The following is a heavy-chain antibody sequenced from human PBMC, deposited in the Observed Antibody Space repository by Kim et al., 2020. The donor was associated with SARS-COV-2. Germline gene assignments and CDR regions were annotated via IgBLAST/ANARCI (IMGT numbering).Heavy chain of an antibody. D-gene: IGHD3-10*01. J-gene: IGHJ4*02. V-gene: IGHV3-9*01. CDR3: TIHKLGNLWIGEFEN. Sequence: GGSLRLSCVASGLRIDEYAMHWVRQIPGKGLEWVSGISGNSASLGYADSVKGRFTISRDNAKNSLDLQMHSLRPEDSAIYYCTIHKLGNLWIGEFENWGQGTLVTVSS. CDR1: GLRIDEYA. CDR2: ISGNSASL.